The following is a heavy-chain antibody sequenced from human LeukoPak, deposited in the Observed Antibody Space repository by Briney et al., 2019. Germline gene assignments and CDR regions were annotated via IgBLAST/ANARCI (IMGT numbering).Heavy chain of an antibody. J-gene: IGHJ6*02. CDR3: ARERAAAGTWFAYSYYGMDV. V-gene: IGHV3-66*01. D-gene: IGHD6-13*01. CDR2: IYSGGST. Sequence: GGSLRLSCAASGFTLSSNYMSWVRQAPGKGLEWVSVIYSGGSTYYADSVKGRFTISRDNSKNTLYLQMNSLRAEDTAVYYCARERAAAGTWFAYSYYGMDVWGQGTTVTVSS. CDR1: GFTLSSNY.